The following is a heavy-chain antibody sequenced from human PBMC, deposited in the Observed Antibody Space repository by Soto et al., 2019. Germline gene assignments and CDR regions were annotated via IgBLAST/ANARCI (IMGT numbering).Heavy chain of an antibody. CDR2: IYYSGST. Sequence: SETLSLTCTVSGGSISNYYWSWIRQPPGKGLEWIGYIYYSGSTNYNPSLKSRVTISLDTSKNHFSLKLSSVTAADTAVYYCAREVDVWSGYYTDWFDPWGQGTLVTVSS. J-gene: IGHJ5*02. CDR3: AREVDVWSGYYTDWFDP. V-gene: IGHV4-59*01. D-gene: IGHD3-3*01. CDR1: GGSISNYY.